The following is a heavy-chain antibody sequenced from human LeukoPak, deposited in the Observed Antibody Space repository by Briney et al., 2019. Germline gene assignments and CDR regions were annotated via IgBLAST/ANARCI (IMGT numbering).Heavy chain of an antibody. J-gene: IGHJ3*02. D-gene: IGHD2-15*01. CDR3: AKSSYGYCSGGSCYVPGAFDI. V-gene: IGHV3-9*01. CDR1: GFTFDDYA. Sequence: GGSLRLSCAASGFTFDDYAMHWVRHAPGKGLEWVSGISWNSGSIGYADSVKGRFTISRDNAKNSLYLQMNSLRAEDTALYYCAKSSYGYCSGGSCYVPGAFDIWGQGTMVTVSS. CDR2: ISWNSGSI.